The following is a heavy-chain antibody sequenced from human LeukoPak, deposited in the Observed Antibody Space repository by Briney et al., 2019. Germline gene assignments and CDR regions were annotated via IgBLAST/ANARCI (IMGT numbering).Heavy chain of an antibody. CDR2: IYSGGST. CDR1: GFTVSSNY. Sequence: GGSLRLSCAASGFTVSSNYMSSVRQAPGKGLKWVSVIYSGGSTYYADSVKGRFTISRDNSKNTLYLQMNSLRAEDTAVYYCARDYYDRNWFDPWGQGTLVTVSS. CDR3: ARDYYDRNWFDP. D-gene: IGHD3-3*01. J-gene: IGHJ5*02. V-gene: IGHV3-66*02.